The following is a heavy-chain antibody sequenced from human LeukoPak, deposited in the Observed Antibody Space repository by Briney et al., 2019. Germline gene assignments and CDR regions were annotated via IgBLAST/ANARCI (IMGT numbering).Heavy chain of an antibody. CDR2: ISYDGSNK. V-gene: IGHV3-30*18. Sequence: PGRSLRLSCAASGFTFSSYGMHWARQAPGKGLEWVAVISYDGSNKYYADSVKGRFTISRDNPKNTLYLQMNSLRAEDTAVYYCAKDWQDIVVVVAATLGSYFDYWGQGTLVTVSS. J-gene: IGHJ4*02. D-gene: IGHD2-15*01. CDR1: GFTFSSYG. CDR3: AKDWQDIVVVVAATLGSYFDY.